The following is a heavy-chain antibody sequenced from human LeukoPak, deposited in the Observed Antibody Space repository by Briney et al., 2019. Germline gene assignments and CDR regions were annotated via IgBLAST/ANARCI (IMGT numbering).Heavy chain of an antibody. Sequence: SETLSLTCTVSGGSISSGGYYWSWIRQPPGKGLEWIGYIYHSGSTYYNPSLKSRVTISVDRSKNQFSLRLRSVTAADTAIYYCVRHAGLVGVTSSYYFDHWGQGTLVTVSS. J-gene: IGHJ4*02. CDR2: IYHSGST. V-gene: IGHV4-30-2*01. CDR3: VRHAGLVGVTSSYYFDH. CDR1: GGSISSGGYY. D-gene: IGHD1-26*01.